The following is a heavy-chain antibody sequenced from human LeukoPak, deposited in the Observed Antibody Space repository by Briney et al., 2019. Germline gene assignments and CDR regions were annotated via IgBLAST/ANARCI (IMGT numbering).Heavy chain of an antibody. CDR3: AKGYSGTGTHMHYFGY. V-gene: IGHV3-23*01. CDR1: GFSFSDYA. D-gene: IGHD3-10*01. J-gene: IGHJ4*02. CDR2: ITYSGGST. Sequence: PGGSLRFSCAASGFSFSDYAMNRVRQAPGKGLEWVSTITYSGGSTYYAESVKGRFTISRDNSKNTLYLQMNSLSAEDMAVYYCAKGYSGTGTHMHYFGYWGQGNLVTVSS.